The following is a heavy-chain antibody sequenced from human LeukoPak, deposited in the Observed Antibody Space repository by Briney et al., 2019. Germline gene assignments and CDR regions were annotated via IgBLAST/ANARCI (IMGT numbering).Heavy chain of an antibody. J-gene: IGHJ4*02. CDR2: ICFSRTT. Sequence: SETLSLTCTVSGGSISSSDSYWAWVRQSPGKGLEWIGSICFSRTTYYNPSLKSRVTMSIDTSKNHFSLKVASVTAADTAVYYCGRHFPETGRDEQPLEYWGQGSLFTVSS. CDR1: GGSISSSDSY. D-gene: IGHD3-10*01. V-gene: IGHV4-39*01. CDR3: GRHFPETGRDEQPLEY.